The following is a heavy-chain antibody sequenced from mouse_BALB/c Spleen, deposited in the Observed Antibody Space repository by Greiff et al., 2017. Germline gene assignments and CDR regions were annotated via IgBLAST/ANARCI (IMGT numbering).Heavy chain of an antibody. CDR1: GYSITSDYA. CDR3: ARANWDLFDY. Sequence: EVKLVESGPGLVKPSQSLSLTCTVTGYSITSDYAWNWIRQFPGNKLEWMGYISYSGSTSYNPSLKSRISITRDTSKNQFFLQLNSVTTEDTATYYCARANWDLFDYWGQGTTLTVSS. V-gene: IGHV3-2*02. CDR2: ISYSGST. J-gene: IGHJ2*01. D-gene: IGHD4-1*01.